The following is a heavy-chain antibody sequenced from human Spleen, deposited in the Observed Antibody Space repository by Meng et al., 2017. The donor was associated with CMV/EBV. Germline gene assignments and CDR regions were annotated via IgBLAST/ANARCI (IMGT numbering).Heavy chain of an antibody. Sequence: KASGYTFTSYDINWVRQATGQGLEWMGWMNTNSGNTGYAQKFQGRVTMTRHTSISTAYMELTSLTSDDTAVYYCARERVAGRGQKWFDPWGQGTLVTVSS. CDR1: GYTFTSYD. CDR3: ARERVAGRGQKWFDP. J-gene: IGHJ5*02. D-gene: IGHD6-19*01. CDR2: MNTNSGNT. V-gene: IGHV1-8*01.